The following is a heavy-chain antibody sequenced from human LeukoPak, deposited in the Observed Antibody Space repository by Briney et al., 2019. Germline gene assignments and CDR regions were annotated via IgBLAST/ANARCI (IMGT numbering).Heavy chain of an antibody. CDR1: GGSISSGGYS. CDR2: IYHSGST. D-gene: IGHD5-18*01. V-gene: IGHV4-30-2*01. J-gene: IGHJ4*02. Sequence: PSQTLSLTCAVSGGSISSGGYSWSWIQQPPGKGLEWIGYIYHSGSTYYNPSLKSRVTISVDRSKNQFSLKLSSVTAADTAVYYCARGVTPDYWGQGTLVTVSS. CDR3: ARGVTPDY.